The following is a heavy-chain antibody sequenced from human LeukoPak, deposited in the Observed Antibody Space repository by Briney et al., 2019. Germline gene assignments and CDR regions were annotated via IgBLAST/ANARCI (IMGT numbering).Heavy chain of an antibody. D-gene: IGHD2-2*01. J-gene: IGHJ4*02. CDR3: ASCSSTNCY. Sequence: GRSLRLSCAASGFTFSSYAMHWVRQAPGKGLEWLAFVRYDGRETFYADSVKGRFTISRDNAKNSLYLQMNSLRAEDTAVYYCASCSSTNCYWGQGTLVTVSS. V-gene: IGHV3-30*04. CDR1: GFTFSSYA. CDR2: VRYDGRET.